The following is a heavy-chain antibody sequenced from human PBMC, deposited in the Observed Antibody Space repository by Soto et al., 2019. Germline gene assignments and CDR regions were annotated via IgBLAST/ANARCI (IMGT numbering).Heavy chain of an antibody. V-gene: IGHV3-74*01. J-gene: IGHJ5*02. Sequence: EVQLVESGGGLVQPGGSLRLSCAASGFTFSSYWMHWVRQAPGKGLVWVSRIESDGSSPIYADSVKGRFTISRDNAKNTLYLLMNSLEAEDTAFYYWAKSNWFDPWGQGTLVTVSS. CDR1: GFTFSSYW. CDR3: AKSNWFDP. CDR2: IESDGSSP.